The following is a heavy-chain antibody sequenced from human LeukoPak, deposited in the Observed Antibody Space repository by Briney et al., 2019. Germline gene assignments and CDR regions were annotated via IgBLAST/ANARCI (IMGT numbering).Heavy chain of an antibody. J-gene: IGHJ4*02. CDR3: ARKGRYFDWFTPDAGFDY. CDR2: INHSGST. V-gene: IGHV4-34*01. CDR1: GGSFSGYY. D-gene: IGHD3-9*01. Sequence: PETLSLTCAVYGGSFSGYYWSWIRQPPGKGLEWIGEINHSGSTNYNPSLKSRVTISVDTSKNQFSLKLSSVTAADTAVYYCARKGRYFDWFTPDAGFDYWGQGTLVTVSS.